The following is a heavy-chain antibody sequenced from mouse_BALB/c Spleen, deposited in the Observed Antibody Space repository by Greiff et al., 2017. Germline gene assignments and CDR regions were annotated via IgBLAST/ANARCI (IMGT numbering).Heavy chain of an antibody. D-gene: IGHD1-1*01. V-gene: IGHV6-6*02. CDR1: GFTFSNYW. Sequence: VQLKESGGGLVQPGGSMKLSCVASGFTFSNYWMNWVRQSPEKGLEWVAEIRLKSNNYATHDAESVKVRFTISRDDSKSSVYLQMKNLRAEDTGIYYYTRRYYGSSWYFDVWGEGTTVTVSS. CDR2: IRLKSNNYAT. CDR3: TRRYYGSSWYFDV. J-gene: IGHJ1*01.